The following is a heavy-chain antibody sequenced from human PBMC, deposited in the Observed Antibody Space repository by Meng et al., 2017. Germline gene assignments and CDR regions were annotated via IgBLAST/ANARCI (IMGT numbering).Heavy chain of an antibody. CDR2: IKSNTGGGTA. CDR1: GFYFNNAW. Sequence: VHLVESGGDLVKPGGSLRLSCAASGFYFNNAWMSWVRQAPGKGLEWVGRIKSNTGGGTAEYAAPVTGRFTISRDDSKSTLYLQMSGLRIDDTGVYYCTWDDKAVSDYWGQGTLVTVSS. D-gene: IGHD1-26*01. J-gene: IGHJ4*02. V-gene: IGHV3-15*01. CDR3: TWDDKAVSDY.